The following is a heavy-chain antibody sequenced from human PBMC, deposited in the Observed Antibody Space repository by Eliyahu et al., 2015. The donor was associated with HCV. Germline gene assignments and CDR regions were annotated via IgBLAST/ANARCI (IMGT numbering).Heavy chain of an antibody. CDR3: ARVAGDYAADDYFDS. V-gene: IGHV3-33*01. Sequence: QVQLVESGGGAVQPGRSLXLXCXXSGFTFSDHTMNWVRQAPGKGPEWVAVIWVDGSIKDYGDSVKGRFTISRDNSENTLYLQMNSLRAEDTGIYYCARVAGDYAADDYFDSWGQGTLVTVSS. CDR1: GFTFSDHT. CDR2: IWVDGSIK. D-gene: IGHD4-17*01. J-gene: IGHJ4*02.